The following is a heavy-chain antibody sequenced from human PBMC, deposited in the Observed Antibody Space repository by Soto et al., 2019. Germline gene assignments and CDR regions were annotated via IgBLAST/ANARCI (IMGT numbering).Heavy chain of an antibody. CDR2: ICGSGGST. J-gene: IGHJ6*02. CDR3: AKGHYAKSRDGYNYRRYYYYGMDV. D-gene: IGHD5-12*01. V-gene: IGHV3-23*01. CDR1: GFTFSSYA. Sequence: PGGSLRLSCAASGFTFSSYAMSWVRQAPGKGLEWVSAICGSGGSTYYADSVKGRFTISRDNSKNTLYLQMNSLRAEDTAVYYCAKGHYAKSRDGYNYRRYYYYGMDVWGQGTTVTVSS.